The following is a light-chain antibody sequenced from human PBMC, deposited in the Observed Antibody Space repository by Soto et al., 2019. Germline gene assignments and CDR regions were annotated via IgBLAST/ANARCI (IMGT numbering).Light chain of an antibody. CDR1: QSISSW. CDR2: DAS. CDR3: QQYNSYPIT. V-gene: IGKV1-5*01. J-gene: IGKJ3*01. Sequence: DIQMTNSPSTLSASVRDRVTITCRASQSISSWLAWYQQKPGKAPKLLIYDASSLESGVPSRFSGSGSGTEFTLTISSLQPDDFATYYCQQYNSYPITFGPGTKVDIK.